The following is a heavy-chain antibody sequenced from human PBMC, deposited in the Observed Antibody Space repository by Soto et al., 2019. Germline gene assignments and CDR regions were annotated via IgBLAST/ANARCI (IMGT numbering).Heavy chain of an antibody. J-gene: IGHJ4*02. CDR1: GGSISSGGYY. CDR2: IYYSGST. Sequence: SETLSLTCTVSGGSISSGGYYWSWIRQHPGKGLEWIGYIYYSGSTYYNPSLKSRVTISVDTSKNQFSLKLSSVTAADTAVYYCAREGSDAYYYDSSGPRRYFDYWGQGTLVTVSS. V-gene: IGHV4-31*03. D-gene: IGHD3-22*01. CDR3: AREGSDAYYYDSSGPRRYFDY.